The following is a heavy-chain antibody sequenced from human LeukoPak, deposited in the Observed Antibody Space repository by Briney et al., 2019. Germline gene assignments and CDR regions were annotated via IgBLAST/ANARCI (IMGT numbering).Heavy chain of an antibody. Sequence: GGSLRLSCAASGFTFHTYSMNWVRQAPGEGLEWVSYITSAGGTIYYADSVKGRFTISRDNAKNSLYLQMNSLRDEDTAVYYCARVIVSMVRNDYWGQGTLVTVSS. J-gene: IGHJ4*02. V-gene: IGHV3-48*02. CDR2: ITSAGGTI. D-gene: IGHD3-10*01. CDR3: ARVIVSMVRNDY. CDR1: GFTFHTYS.